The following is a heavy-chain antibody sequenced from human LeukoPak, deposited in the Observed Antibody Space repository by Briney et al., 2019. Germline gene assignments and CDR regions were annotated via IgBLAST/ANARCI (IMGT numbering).Heavy chain of an antibody. D-gene: IGHD6-13*01. CDR1: GFTFSNYA. CDR3: AKGSSSWYLNWFDP. V-gene: IGHV3-23*01. CDR2: FSGSGGST. Sequence: GGSLRLSCAASGFTFSNYAMSWVRQAPGEGLEWVSAFSGSGGSTYYADSVKGRFTISRDNSKNTLYLQMNSLRAEDTAVYYCAKGSSSWYLNWFDPWGQGTLVTVSS. J-gene: IGHJ5*02.